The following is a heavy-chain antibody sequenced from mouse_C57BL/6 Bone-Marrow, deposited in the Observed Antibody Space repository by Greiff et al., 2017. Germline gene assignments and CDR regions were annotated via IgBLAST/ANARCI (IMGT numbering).Heavy chain of an antibody. V-gene: IGHV1-9*01. J-gene: IGHJ3*01. CDR3: ARLHHFFYWYGSGCHFAY. CDR2: ILPGSGST. Sequence: VQLQQSGAELMKPGASVKLSCKATGYTFTGYWIEWVKQRPGHGLEWIGEILPGSGSTNYNEKFKGKATFTVDTSSNTAYMQLSSLTTEDSAIYYCARLHHFFYWYGSGCHFAYWGQGTLVTVSA. D-gene: IGHD1-1*01. CDR1: GYTFTGYW.